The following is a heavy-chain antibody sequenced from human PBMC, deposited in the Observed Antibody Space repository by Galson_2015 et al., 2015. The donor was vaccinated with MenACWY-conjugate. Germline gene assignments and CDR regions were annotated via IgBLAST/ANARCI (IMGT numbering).Heavy chain of an antibody. CDR3: TTAVYYYDSSGLTGI. V-gene: IGHV3-15*01. CDR1: GFTFSNAW. J-gene: IGHJ4*02. CDR2: IKSKTDGGTT. D-gene: IGHD3-22*01. Sequence: SLRLSCAASGFTFSNAWMSWVRQAPGKGLEWVGRIKSKTDGGTTDYAAPVKGRFTISRDDSKNTLYLQMNSLKTEDTAVYYCTTAVYYYDSSGLTGIWSQGTLVTVSS.